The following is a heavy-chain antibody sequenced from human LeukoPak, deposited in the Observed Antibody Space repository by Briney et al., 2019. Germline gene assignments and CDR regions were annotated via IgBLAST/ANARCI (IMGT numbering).Heavy chain of an antibody. CDR2: IYHSGST. CDR1: GGSISSGGYS. CDR3: ARHAYSGSYYIALFDY. V-gene: IGHV4-30-2*01. D-gene: IGHD1-26*01. J-gene: IGHJ4*02. Sequence: PSETLSLTCAVSGGSISSGGYSWSWIRQPPGKGLEWIGYIYHSGSTYYNPSLKSRVTISVDTSKNQFSLKLSSVTAADTAVYYCARHAYSGSYYIALFDYWGQGTLVTVSS.